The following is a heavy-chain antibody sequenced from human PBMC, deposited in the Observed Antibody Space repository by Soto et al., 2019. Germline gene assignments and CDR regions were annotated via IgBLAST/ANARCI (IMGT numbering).Heavy chain of an antibody. Sequence: EVQVLATGGGLIQPGGSLRLSCAASGFTVNSNNMSWVRQAPGEGLQWVSITNTGGTTYYADSVKGRFTVSRDNSKNTLYLQMNSLRAEDTAVYYCAKGDGLILAVWGQGTTVSVSS. CDR3: AKGDGLILAV. D-gene: IGHD1-26*01. CDR2: TNTGGTT. V-gene: IGHV3-53*02. J-gene: IGHJ6*02. CDR1: GFTVNSNN.